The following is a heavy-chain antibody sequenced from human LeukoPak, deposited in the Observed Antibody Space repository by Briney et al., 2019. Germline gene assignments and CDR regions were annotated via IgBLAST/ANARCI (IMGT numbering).Heavy chain of an antibody. V-gene: IGHV4-4*07. D-gene: IGHD3-10*01. CDR3: ARVVGVLWLDYMDV. J-gene: IGHJ6*03. CDR1: GGSISSYY. CDR2: IYTSGRT. Sequence: SETLSLTCPVSGGSISSYYCSWIRQPAGNGLEWIGRIYTSGRTNYNPSRKSRVTMSVDTTKNQFSVKLSSVCAADTAVYYCARVVGVLWLDYMDVWGKGTTVTISS.